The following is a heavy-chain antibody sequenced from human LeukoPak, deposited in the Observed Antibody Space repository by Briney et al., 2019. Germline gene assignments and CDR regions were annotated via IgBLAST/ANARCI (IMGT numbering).Heavy chain of an antibody. J-gene: IGHJ4*02. D-gene: IGHD3-9*01. CDR3: TTEPDYYHNLTFLYY. Sequence: GGSLSLSCEASGFSFKDAWLSWVRQAPGKGLEWVGRIKSTSDGETIDYAAPVKGRFTISRDDSINTLYLQMDNLKSEDTAVYFCTTEPDYYHNLTFLYYWGQGTLVTGSS. V-gene: IGHV3-15*01. CDR1: GFSFKDAW. CDR2: IKSTSDGETI.